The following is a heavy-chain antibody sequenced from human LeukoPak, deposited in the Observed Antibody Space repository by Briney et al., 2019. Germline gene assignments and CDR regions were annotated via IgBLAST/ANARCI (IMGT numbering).Heavy chain of an antibody. CDR1: GFTFSSYS. CDR2: ISSSSSYI. V-gene: IGHV3-21*01. Sequence: GGSLRLSCAASGFTFSSYSMNWVRQAPGKGLEWVSSISSSSSYIYYADSVKGRFTISRDNAKNSLYLQMNSLRAEDTAVYYCARDLGIAYCGGDCYPDLDAFDIWGQGTMVTVSS. J-gene: IGHJ3*02. CDR3: ARDLGIAYCGGDCYPDLDAFDI. D-gene: IGHD2-21*02.